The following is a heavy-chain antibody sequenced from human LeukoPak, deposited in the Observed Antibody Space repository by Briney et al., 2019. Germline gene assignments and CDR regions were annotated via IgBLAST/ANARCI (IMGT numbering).Heavy chain of an antibody. CDR2: ISSSGSHI. CDR3: ARGYSSFDY. Sequence: PGGSLRLSCAASGFTFSSYSISWVRQAPGKGLEWVSSISSSGSHIYYADSVKGRFTISRDNAKNSLYLQMNSLRAEDTAVYYCARGYSSFDYWGQGTLVTISS. D-gene: IGHD6-19*01. J-gene: IGHJ4*02. V-gene: IGHV3-21*01. CDR1: GFTFSSYS.